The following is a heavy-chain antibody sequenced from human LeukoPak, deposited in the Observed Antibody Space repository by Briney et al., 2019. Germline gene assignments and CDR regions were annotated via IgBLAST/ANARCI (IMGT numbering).Heavy chain of an antibody. Sequence: ASVKVSCKASGYTLTGHYMHWVRQAPGQGLEWMGWINPNSGGTNYAQKFQGRVTMTRDTSISTAYMELSRLRSDDTAVYYCARGRVGSARLGYFDYWGQGTLVTVSS. CDR3: ARGRVGSARLGYFDY. CDR2: INPNSGGT. CDR1: GYTLTGHY. J-gene: IGHJ4*02. D-gene: IGHD6-6*01. V-gene: IGHV1-2*02.